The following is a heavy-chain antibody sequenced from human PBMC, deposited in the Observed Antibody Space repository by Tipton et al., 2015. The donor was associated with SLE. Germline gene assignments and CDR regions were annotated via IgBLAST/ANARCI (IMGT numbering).Heavy chain of an antibody. CDR3: ASSLWFGESYFDY. Sequence: TLSLTCAVSGYSISSGYYWGWIRQSPGKGLEWIGSISHSGTTYYNPSLKSRVTITIDASKNQFSLKLSSVTAADTAVYYCASSLWFGESYFDYWGQGTLVTVSS. V-gene: IGHV4-38-2*01. D-gene: IGHD3-10*01. CDR1: GYSISSGYY. CDR2: ISHSGTT. J-gene: IGHJ4*02.